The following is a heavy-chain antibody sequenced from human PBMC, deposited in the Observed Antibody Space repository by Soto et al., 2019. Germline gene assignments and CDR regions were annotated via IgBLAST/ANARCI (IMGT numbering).Heavy chain of an antibody. CDR2: IGTDGNT. V-gene: IGHV3-23*01. CDR1: GFTFNSYA. J-gene: IGHJ4*01. Sequence: GGSLRLSCPASGFTFNSYAMNWVRQAPGKGLAWVSAIGTDGNTYYANSVKGRFAISRDNSRTTLYLQMNSLRVEDTALYYCVRKYPGTRPFDYWGQGTLVNVSS. CDR3: VRKYPGTRPFDY. D-gene: IGHD2-2*01.